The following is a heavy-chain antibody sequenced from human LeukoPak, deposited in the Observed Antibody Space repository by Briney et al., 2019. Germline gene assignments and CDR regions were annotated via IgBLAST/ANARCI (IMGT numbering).Heavy chain of an antibody. CDR1: GFTFSSYH. D-gene: IGHD4-11*01. V-gene: IGHV3-23*01. Sequence: GGSLRLSCAASGFTFSSYHMSWVRQAPGKGLEWVSAISGSGGSTYYADSVKGRCTISRDNSKHTLYLQMNSLRAADTAVYYCAKRMTTLGGPFDIWGQGTMVTVSS. CDR2: ISGSGGST. CDR3: AKRMTTLGGPFDI. J-gene: IGHJ3*02.